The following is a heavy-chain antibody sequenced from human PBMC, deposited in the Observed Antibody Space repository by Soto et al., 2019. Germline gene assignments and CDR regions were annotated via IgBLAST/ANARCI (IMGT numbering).Heavy chain of an antibody. V-gene: IGHV4-31*03. D-gene: IGHD7-27*01. J-gene: IGHJ4*02. CDR2: IYYNGDT. CDR1: GGSISSGCYY. CDR3: ARSHRDNWGSPDYFDY. Sequence: PSETLSLTCTVSGGSISSGCYYWSWIRQHPGKGLEWIGYIYYNGDTYYNPSLKSRVSISIDTSKNQFSLRLTSVTAADTAVYYCARSHRDNWGSPDYFDYWGQGTLVTVSS.